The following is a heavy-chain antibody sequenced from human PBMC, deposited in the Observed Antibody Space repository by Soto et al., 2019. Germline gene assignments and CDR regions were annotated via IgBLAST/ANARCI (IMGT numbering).Heavy chain of an antibody. CDR2: ISGSGGST. D-gene: IGHD4-17*01. Sequence: PGGSLRLSCAAYGFTFSSYAMSWVRQAPGKGLEWVSAISGSGGSTYYADSVKGRFTISRDNSKNTLYLQMNSLRAEDTAVYYCAKDLEAGYGDSAFDYWGQGTLVTVPS. V-gene: IGHV3-23*01. CDR1: GFTFSSYA. J-gene: IGHJ4*02. CDR3: AKDLEAGYGDSAFDY.